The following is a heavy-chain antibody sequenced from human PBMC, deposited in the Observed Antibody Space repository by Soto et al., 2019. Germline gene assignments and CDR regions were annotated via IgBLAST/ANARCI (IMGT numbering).Heavy chain of an antibody. D-gene: IGHD4-4*01. Sequence: DVQLVESGGGLIQPGGSLRLSCAVSGLTVSGKKYVAWVRQAPGRGLEWVSGFYDLDGTYYADSLKGRFTTSGDSSRTIVYLQMNGLRPEDTVVYYCATWHIQEHAYDVWGQGTTVTVSS. CDR1: GLTVSGKKY. V-gene: IGHV3-53*01. CDR2: FYDLDGT. CDR3: ATWHIQEHAYDV. J-gene: IGHJ3*01.